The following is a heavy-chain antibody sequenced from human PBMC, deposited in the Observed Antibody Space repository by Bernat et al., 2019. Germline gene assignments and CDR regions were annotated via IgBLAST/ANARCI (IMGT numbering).Heavy chain of an antibody. CDR1: GFTFTNAW. J-gene: IGHJ4*02. D-gene: IGHD4-17*01. CDR3: TTDPTQYGDYGFDY. Sequence: EVQLVESGGGLVRPGGSLRLSCAASGFTFTNAWMNWVRQAPGKGLEWVGRIKSKTEGGTTDYAAPVKGRFSISRDDSKKTVYLQMNSLKTEDTAVYYCTTDPTQYGDYGFDYWGQGTLVTVSS. V-gene: IGHV3-15*07. CDR2: IKSKTEGGTT.